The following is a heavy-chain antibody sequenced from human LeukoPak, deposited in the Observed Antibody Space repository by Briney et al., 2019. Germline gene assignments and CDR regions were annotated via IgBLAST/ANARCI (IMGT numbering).Heavy chain of an antibody. CDR1: GGSFSGYY. D-gene: IGHD5-12*01. J-gene: IGHJ4*02. CDR2: INHSGST. Sequence: SETLSLTCAVYGGSFSGYYWSWIRQPPGKGLEWIGEINHSGSTNYNPSLKSRVTISVDTSKNQFSLKLSSVTAADTAVYYCARSREWLRFFDYWGQGALVTVSS. CDR3: ARSREWLRFFDY. V-gene: IGHV4-34*01.